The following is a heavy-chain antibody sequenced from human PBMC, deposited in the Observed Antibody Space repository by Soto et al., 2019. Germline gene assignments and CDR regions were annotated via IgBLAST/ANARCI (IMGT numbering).Heavy chain of an antibody. J-gene: IGHJ6*03. CDR3: ATGRFYGDYYYSYLDV. CDR2: MNPNSGNT. Sequence: GASVKVXCKASGYTXTSYDINWVRQXTGQGLEWMGWMNPNSGNTGYAQKFQGRVTMTRNTSISTAYMELSSLRSEDTAVYYCATGRFYGDYYYSYLDVWGKGTTVTVSS. D-gene: IGHD4-17*01. V-gene: IGHV1-8*01. CDR1: GYTXTSYD.